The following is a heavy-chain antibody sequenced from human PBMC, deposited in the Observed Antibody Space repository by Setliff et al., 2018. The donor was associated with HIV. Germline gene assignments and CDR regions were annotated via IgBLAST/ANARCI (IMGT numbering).Heavy chain of an antibody. CDR3: AREFDSSSWYPHYYYYGMDV. V-gene: IGHV4-39*07. CDR2: IYTSGST. Sequence: SETLSLTCTVSGGSFSSSSYYWGWIRQPPGKGLEWIGRIYTSGSTNYNPSLKSRVTISVDTSKNQFSLKLSSVTAADTAVYYCAREFDSSSWYPHYYYYGMDVWGQGTTVTVSS. J-gene: IGHJ6*02. CDR1: GGSFSSSSYY. D-gene: IGHD6-13*01.